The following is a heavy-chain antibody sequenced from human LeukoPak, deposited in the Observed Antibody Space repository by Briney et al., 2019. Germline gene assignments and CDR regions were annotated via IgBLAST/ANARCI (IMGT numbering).Heavy chain of an antibody. D-gene: IGHD3-22*01. J-gene: IGHJ5*02. CDR3: ARGRYYDSSGFDWVDP. V-gene: IGHV1-2*02. Sequence: GASVKVSCMASGYNFNGNYMHWVRQAPGQGPEWMGWINPNSGGTNYAQKFQGRVTMTRDTSISTTYMELSSLRSDDTAMYYCARGRYYDSSGFDWVDPWGQGTLVTVSS. CDR1: GYNFNGNY. CDR2: INPNSGGT.